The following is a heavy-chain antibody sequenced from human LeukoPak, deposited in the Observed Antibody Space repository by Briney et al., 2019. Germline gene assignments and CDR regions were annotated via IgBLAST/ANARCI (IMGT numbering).Heavy chain of an antibody. CDR3: ARETSMIRGVIYAFDI. D-gene: IGHD3-10*01. J-gene: IGHJ3*02. V-gene: IGHV3-21*01. CDR2: ISSSSSYI. Sequence: KTGGSLRLSCAASRFTFSSCSMNWVRQAPGKGLEWVSSISSSSSYIYYADSVKGRFTISRDSAKNSLYLQMNSLRAEDTAVYYCARETSMIRGVIYAFDIWGQGTMVTVSS. CDR1: RFTFSSCS.